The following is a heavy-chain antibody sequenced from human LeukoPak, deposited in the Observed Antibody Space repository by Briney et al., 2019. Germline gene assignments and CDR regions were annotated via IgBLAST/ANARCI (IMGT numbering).Heavy chain of an antibody. CDR2: IYPGDSDT. Sequence: HGESLKISCKGSGYSFTSYWIGWVRQMPGKGLEWMGIIYPGDSDTRYSPSFQGQVTISADKSISTAYLQWSSLKASDTAMYYCARRGEYCSSTSCYRYYYYYMDVWGKGTTVTVSS. V-gene: IGHV5-51*01. CDR1: GYSFTSYW. J-gene: IGHJ6*03. D-gene: IGHD2-2*01. CDR3: ARRGEYCSSTSCYRYYYYYMDV.